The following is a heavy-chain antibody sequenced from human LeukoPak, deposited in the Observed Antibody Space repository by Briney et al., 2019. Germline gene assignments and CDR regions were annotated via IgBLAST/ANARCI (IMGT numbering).Heavy chain of an antibody. V-gene: IGHV4-61*02. CDR2: FSASGNS. Sequence: SETLSLTCTVSGGSISTSNYYWSWIRQPAGKGLEWIGRFSASGNSNYNPSLKSRLTISVDTSKNQFSLKLSSVTAADTAVYYCAGNYYGSGSYYSEDRYWGQGTLVTVSS. CDR3: AGNYYGSGSYYSEDRY. CDR1: GGSISTSNYY. J-gene: IGHJ4*02. D-gene: IGHD3-10*01.